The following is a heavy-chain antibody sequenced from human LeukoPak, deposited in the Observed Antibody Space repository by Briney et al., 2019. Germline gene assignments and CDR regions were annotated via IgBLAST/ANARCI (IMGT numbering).Heavy chain of an antibody. CDR1: GYTFTGYY. V-gene: IGHV1-2*02. D-gene: IGHD3-10*01. CDR3: AKGSGSYYDPFDY. J-gene: IGHJ4*02. CDR2: INPNSGGT. Sequence: GASVKVSCKASGYTFTGYYMHWVRQAPGQGLEWMGWINPNSGGTNYAQKFQGRVTMTRDTSISTAYMELSRLRSDDTAIYYCAKGSGSYYDPFDYWGQGTLVTVSS.